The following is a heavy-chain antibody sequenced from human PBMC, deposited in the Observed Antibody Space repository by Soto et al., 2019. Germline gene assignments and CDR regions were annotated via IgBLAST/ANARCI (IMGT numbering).Heavy chain of an antibody. J-gene: IGHJ4*02. V-gene: IGHV1-69*13. CDR3: ASYNYDSSIFDY. D-gene: IGHD3-22*01. Sequence: GASVKVSCKASGGTFSSYAISWVRQAPGQGLEWMGGIIPIFGTANYAQKFQGRVTITADESTSTAYMELSSLRSEDTAMYYCASYNYDSSIFDYWGQGTLVTVSS. CDR1: GGTFSSYA. CDR2: IIPIFGTA.